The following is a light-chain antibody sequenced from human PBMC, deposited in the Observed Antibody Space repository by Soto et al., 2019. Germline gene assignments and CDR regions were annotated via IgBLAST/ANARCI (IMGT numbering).Light chain of an antibody. CDR1: QSISSW. CDR2: DAS. CDR3: QQYNSYSSVT. Sequence: DIKMTQSPSTLSASVGDRVTITCRASQSISSWLAWYQQKPGKAPKLLIYDASSLESGVPSRFSGSGSGTEFTLTISSLQPDDFATYYCQQYNSYSSVTFGQGTKVDIK. V-gene: IGKV1-5*01. J-gene: IGKJ1*01.